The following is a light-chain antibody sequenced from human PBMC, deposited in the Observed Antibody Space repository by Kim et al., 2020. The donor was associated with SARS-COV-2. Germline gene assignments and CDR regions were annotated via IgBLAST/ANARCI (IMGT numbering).Light chain of an antibody. V-gene: IGLV1-51*01. CDR3: GTWDSSLSAV. J-gene: IGLJ2*01. CDR2: DNN. Sequence: QSVLTQPPSVSAAPGQKVTISCSGSSSNIGNNYVSWYQQLPGTAPKLLTYDNNKRPSGIPDRFSGSKSGTSATLGITGLQTGDEADYYCGTWDSSLSAVFGGGTQLTVL. CDR1: SSNIGNNY.